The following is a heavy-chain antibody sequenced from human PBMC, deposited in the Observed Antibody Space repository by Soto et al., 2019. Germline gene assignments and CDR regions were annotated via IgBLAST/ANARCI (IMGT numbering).Heavy chain of an antibody. J-gene: IGHJ6*02. CDR2: IIPIFGTA. CDR1: GCTFSSYA. D-gene: IGHD3-10*01. Sequence: SVKVSCKASGCTFSSYAISWVRQAPGQGLEWMGGIIPIFGTANYAQKFQGRVTITADKSTSTAYMELSSLRSEDTAVYYCATWANYYGSGSYRYYYGMDVWGQGTTVTVSS. V-gene: IGHV1-69*06. CDR3: ATWANYYGSGSYRYYYGMDV.